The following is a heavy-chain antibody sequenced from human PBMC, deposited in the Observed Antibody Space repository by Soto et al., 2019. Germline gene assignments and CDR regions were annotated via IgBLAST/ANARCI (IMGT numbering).Heavy chain of an antibody. CDR1: GGTFSSYA. Sequence: QVQLVQSGAEVKKPGSSVKVSCKASGGTFSSYAISWVRQAPGQGLEWMGGIIPIFGTANYAQKFQGRVTITADKSTSTAYMELSSLRSEDTDVYYCARVVKARGPAAIVDYWGQGTLVTVSS. V-gene: IGHV1-69*06. CDR3: ARVVKARGPAAIVDY. J-gene: IGHJ4*02. CDR2: IIPIFGTA. D-gene: IGHD2-2*01.